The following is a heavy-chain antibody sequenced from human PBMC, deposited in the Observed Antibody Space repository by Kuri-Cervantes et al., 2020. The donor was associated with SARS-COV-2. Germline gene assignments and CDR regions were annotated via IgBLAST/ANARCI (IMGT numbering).Heavy chain of an antibody. CDR3: AKNPFPEVGNTGWAFDI. Sequence: SETLSLTCAVSGGSISTTNYYWAWIRQPPGKGPEWIASIYHTGSTSYKPSLKTRATISLDTSKNQFSLDLRSVTAADTAVYFCAKNPFPEVGNTGWAFDIWGQGTVVTVSS. J-gene: IGHJ3*02. CDR1: GGSISTTNYY. D-gene: IGHD1-14*01. V-gene: IGHV4-39*07. CDR2: IYHTGST.